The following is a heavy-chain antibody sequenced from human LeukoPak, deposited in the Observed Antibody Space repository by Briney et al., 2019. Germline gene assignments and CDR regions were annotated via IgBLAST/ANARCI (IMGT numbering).Heavy chain of an antibody. V-gene: IGHV3-7*03. CDR3: ARDNDMDV. J-gene: IGHJ6*02. CDR1: GFILSNHW. Sequence: GGSLRLSCAASGFILSNHWMTWVRQAPGKGPEWVANINKDGSEKYYVDSVKGRFTISRDTAKNSLYLQMNNLRAEDTALYYCARDNDMDVWGQGTTVIVSS. CDR2: INKDGSEK.